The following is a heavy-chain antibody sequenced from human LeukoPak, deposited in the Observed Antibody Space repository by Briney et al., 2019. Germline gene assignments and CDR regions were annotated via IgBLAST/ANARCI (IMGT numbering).Heavy chain of an antibody. J-gene: IGHJ4*02. CDR3: ARQGTAYNWNDRPIDY. CDR2: IYYSGST. V-gene: IGHV4-39*01. D-gene: IGHD1-1*01. CDR1: GGSISSSSYY. Sequence: SETLSLTCTVSGGSISSSSYYWGWIRQPPGKGLEGIGSIYYSGSTYYNPSLKSRVTISVDTSKNQFALKLSSVTAADTAVYYCARQGTAYNWNDRPIDYWGQGTLVTVSS.